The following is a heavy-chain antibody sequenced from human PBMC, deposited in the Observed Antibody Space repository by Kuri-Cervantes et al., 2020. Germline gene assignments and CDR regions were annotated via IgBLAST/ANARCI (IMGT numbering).Heavy chain of an antibody. CDR2: ISSSSGTI. Sequence: GESLKISCAASGFTFNTYSMTWVRQAPGKGLEWVSYISSSSGTIYYADSVKGRFTISRDNTKKSLYLQMNSLRVEDTAVYYCARGSTPLSYYFDSSGGFDYWGLGTLVTVSS. V-gene: IGHV3-48*04. J-gene: IGHJ4*02. CDR1: GFTFNTYS. D-gene: IGHD3-22*01. CDR3: ARGSTPLSYYFDSSGGFDY.